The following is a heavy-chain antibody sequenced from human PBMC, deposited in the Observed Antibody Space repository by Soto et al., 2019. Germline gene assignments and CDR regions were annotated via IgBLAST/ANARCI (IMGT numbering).Heavy chain of an antibody. V-gene: IGHV3-30-3*01. CDR1: GFTFSSYA. CDR3: ARVGYSYGYSLSY. CDR2: ISYDGSNK. Sequence: QVQLVESGGGVVQPGRSLRLSCAASGFTFSSYAMHWVRQAPGKGLEWVAVISYDGSNKYYADSVKGRFTISRDNSKNTLYLQMNSLRAEDTAVYYCARVGYSYGYSLSYWGQGTLVTVSS. D-gene: IGHD5-18*01. J-gene: IGHJ4*02.